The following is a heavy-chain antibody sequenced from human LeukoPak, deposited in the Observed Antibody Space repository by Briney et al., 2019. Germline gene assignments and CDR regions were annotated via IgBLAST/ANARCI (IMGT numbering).Heavy chain of an antibody. Sequence: SVKVSCKASGFTFISSAMQWVRQARGQRLEWIGWIVVGSGNTNYAQKFQERVTITRDMSTSTVYMEVSSLRSEDTAVYYCAAGYYYSSGSSYMDVWGKGTTVTVSS. V-gene: IGHV1-58*02. J-gene: IGHJ6*03. D-gene: IGHD3-10*01. CDR1: GFTFISSA. CDR2: IVVGSGNT. CDR3: AAGYYYSSGSSYMDV.